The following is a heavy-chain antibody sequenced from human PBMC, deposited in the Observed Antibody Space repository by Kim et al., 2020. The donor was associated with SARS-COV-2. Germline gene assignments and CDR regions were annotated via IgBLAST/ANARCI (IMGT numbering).Heavy chain of an antibody. CDR1: GFTFSSYG. CDR3: ARHDFWSGFPLDY. D-gene: IGHD3-3*01. J-gene: IGHJ4*02. Sequence: GRSLRLSCAASGFTFSSYGMHWVRQAPGKGLEWVAVIWYDGSDKYYADSVKGRFTISRDNSKNTLNLQMNSLRAEDTAVYYCARHDFWSGFPLDYWGQGTLVTVSS. V-gene: IGHV3-33*01. CDR2: IWYDGSDK.